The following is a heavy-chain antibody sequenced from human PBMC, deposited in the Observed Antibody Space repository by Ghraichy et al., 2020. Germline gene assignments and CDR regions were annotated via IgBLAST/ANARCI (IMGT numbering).Heavy chain of an antibody. V-gene: IGHV4-59*01. D-gene: IGHD5-18*01. CDR1: GGYISSYY. Sequence: SETLSLTCTVSGGYISSYYWSWLRQPPGEGLEWIGYIYYSGSTNYNPSLKSRVTISVDTSKNQFSLKLSSVTAADTAVYYCARSDTAMVPFDYWGQGTLVTVSS. J-gene: IGHJ4*02. CDR3: ARSDTAMVPFDY. CDR2: IYYSGST.